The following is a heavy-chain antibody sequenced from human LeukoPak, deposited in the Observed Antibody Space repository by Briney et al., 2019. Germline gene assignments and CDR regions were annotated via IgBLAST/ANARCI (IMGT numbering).Heavy chain of an antibody. V-gene: IGHV3-9*01. J-gene: IGHJ4*02. CDR1: GFTFDDYA. D-gene: IGHD6-19*01. CDR2: ISWNSGSM. CDR3: AKDIRAGYSSGWRFDY. Sequence: GGSLRLSCAASGFTFDDYAMHWVRQAPGKGLEWVSGISWNSGSMGYADSVKGRFTISRDNAKNSLYLQMNSLRAEDTALYYCAKDIRAGYSSGWRFDYWGQGTLVTVSS.